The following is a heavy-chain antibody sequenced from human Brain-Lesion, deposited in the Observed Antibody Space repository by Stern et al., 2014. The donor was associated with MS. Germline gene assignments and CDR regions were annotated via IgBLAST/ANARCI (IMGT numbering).Heavy chain of an antibody. V-gene: IGHV3-21*01. CDR3: ARVDCSGTNCCYYYYGMDV. CDR1: GFTFNSYS. CDR2: ISVGTDYR. J-gene: IGHJ6*02. Sequence: EVQLVESGGGLVKPGGSLRLSCEASGFTFNSYSMNWVRQAPGKGLEGVSSISVGTDYRDYADSVKGRFTISIDNAKNALFLQMNTLRAEDTGVYYCARVDCSGTNCCYYYYGMDVWGQGTTVTVSS. D-gene: IGHD2-2*01.